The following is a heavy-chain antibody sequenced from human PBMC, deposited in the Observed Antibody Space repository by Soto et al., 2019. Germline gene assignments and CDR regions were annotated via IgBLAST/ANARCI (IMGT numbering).Heavy chain of an antibody. V-gene: IGHV1-2*04. CDR2: INPNSGGT. CDR1: GYTFTGYY. Sequence: ASVKVSCKASGYTFTGYYMHWVRQAPGQGLEWMGWINPNSGGTNYAQKFQGWVTMTRDTSISTAYMELSRLRSDDTAVHSCARASSSKSGNDYWGQGTLVTVSS. CDR3: ARASSSKSGNDY. J-gene: IGHJ4*02. D-gene: IGHD6-13*01.